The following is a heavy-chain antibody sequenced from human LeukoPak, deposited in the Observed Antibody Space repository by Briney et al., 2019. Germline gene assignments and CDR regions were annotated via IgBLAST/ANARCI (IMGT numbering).Heavy chain of an antibody. CDR2: ISSSSSMI. D-gene: IGHD4-17*01. J-gene: IGHJ4*02. V-gene: IGHV3-48*02. CDR1: GFTFSSYS. Sequence: PGGSLRLSCAASGFTFSSYSMDWVRQAPGKGREWVSYISSSSSMIYYADSVKGRFTISRDNAKNSLYLQMKSLRDEETAIYYCARDYGDLPARVPYFDYWGQGTLVTVSS. CDR3: ARDYGDLPARVPYFDY.